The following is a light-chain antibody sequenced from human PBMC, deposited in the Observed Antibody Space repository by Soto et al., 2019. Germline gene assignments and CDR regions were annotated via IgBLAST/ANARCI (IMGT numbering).Light chain of an antibody. CDR2: GTS. CDR1: QSVSKNY. V-gene: IGKV3-20*01. Sequence: EIVLTQSPGTLSLSPGERAALSCRASQSVSKNYLAWYQQKPGQAPRLLIFGTSARATGIPDRFSGSGSGTDFTLTSNGLDPEDFAGYYCQHYGGSLWTFGQGTRVEIK. CDR3: QHYGGSLWT. J-gene: IGKJ1*01.